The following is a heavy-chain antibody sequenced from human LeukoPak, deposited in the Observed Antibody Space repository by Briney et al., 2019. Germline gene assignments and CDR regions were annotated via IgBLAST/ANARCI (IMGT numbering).Heavy chain of an antibody. Sequence: SETLSLTCAVYGGSFSGYYWSWIRQPPGKGLEWIGEINHSGSTNYNPSLKSRVTISVDTSKNQFPLKLSSVTAADTAVYYCARGYSSSWYQFGSNWFDPWGQGTLVTVSS. CDR1: GGSFSGYY. CDR3: ARGYSSSWYQFGSNWFDP. D-gene: IGHD6-13*01. V-gene: IGHV4-34*01. CDR2: INHSGST. J-gene: IGHJ5*02.